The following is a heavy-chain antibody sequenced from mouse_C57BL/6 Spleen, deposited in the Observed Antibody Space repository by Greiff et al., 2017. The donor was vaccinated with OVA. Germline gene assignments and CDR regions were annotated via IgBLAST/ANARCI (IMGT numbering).Heavy chain of an antibody. D-gene: IGHD2-4*01. Sequence: EVKLVESGGGLVKPGGSLKLSCAASGFTFSSYTMSWVRQTPEKRLEWVATLSGGGGNTYYPDSVKCRFTISRDNAKSTRYLQMSSLRSEDTAWYYCARRYDYFYAMDYWGQGTSVTVSS. V-gene: IGHV5-9*01. J-gene: IGHJ4*01. CDR1: GFTFSSYT. CDR3: ARRYDYFYAMDY. CDR2: LSGGGGNT.